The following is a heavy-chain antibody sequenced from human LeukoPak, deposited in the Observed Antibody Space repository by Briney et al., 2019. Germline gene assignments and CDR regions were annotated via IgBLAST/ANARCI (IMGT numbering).Heavy chain of an antibody. CDR2: ISSSSSYI. V-gene: IGHV3-21*01. CDR3: ARDGYCSSTSCVWRRGPYYFDY. CDR1: GFTVSYNY. Sequence: GGSLRLSCAASGFTVSYNYISWVRQAPGKGLEWVSSISSSSSYIYYADSVKGRFTISRDNAKNSLYLQMNSLRAEDTAVYYCARDGYCSSTSCVWRRGPYYFDYWGQGTLVTVPS. J-gene: IGHJ4*02. D-gene: IGHD2-2*03.